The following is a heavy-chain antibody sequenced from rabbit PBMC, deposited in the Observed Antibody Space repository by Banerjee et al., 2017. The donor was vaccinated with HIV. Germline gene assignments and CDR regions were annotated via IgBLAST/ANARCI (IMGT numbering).Heavy chain of an antibody. CDR2: IDAGSGST. Sequence: QEQLESGGDLVQPEGSLTLTCTASGFSFSSSYWIQWVRQAPGKGLEWIGCIDAGSGSTYYASWAKGRFTISKTSSTTVTLQMTSLTAADTATYFCASGRRGGPGIGYPQDAFDPWGQGTLVTVS. D-gene: IGHD3-1*01. J-gene: IGHJ2*01. CDR1: GFSFSSSYW. V-gene: IGHV1S45*01. CDR3: ASGRRGGPGIGYPQDAFDP.